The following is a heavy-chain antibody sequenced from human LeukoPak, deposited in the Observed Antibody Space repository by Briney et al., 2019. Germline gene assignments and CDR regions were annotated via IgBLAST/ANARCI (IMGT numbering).Heavy chain of an antibody. CDR2: ISYDGSNK. CDR3: AKGVYGSGNFDY. D-gene: IGHD3-10*01. Sequence: QTGGSLRLSCAASGFTFSSYAMHWVRQAPGKGLEWVAVISYDGSNKYYADSVKGRFTISRDNAKNTLYLQMNSLRAEDTAVYYCAKGVYGSGNFDYWGQGTLVTVSS. CDR1: GFTFSSYA. V-gene: IGHV3-30*04. J-gene: IGHJ4*02.